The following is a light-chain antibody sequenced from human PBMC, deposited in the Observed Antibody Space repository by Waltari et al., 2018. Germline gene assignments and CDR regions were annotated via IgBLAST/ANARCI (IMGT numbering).Light chain of an antibody. CDR3: QQYNNWRT. CDR1: QSVRTN. CDR2: GAS. Sequence: EIVMTQSPATLSVSPGERATLSCRASQSVRTNLAWYQQKPGQAPSLLIYGASTRATGSPARFSGSGSGTEFTLTISSLQSEDFAVYYCQQYNNWRTFGQGTKVEIK. V-gene: IGKV3-15*01. J-gene: IGKJ1*01.